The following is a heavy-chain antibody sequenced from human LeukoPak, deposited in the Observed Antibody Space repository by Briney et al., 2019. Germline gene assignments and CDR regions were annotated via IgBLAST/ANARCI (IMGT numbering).Heavy chain of an antibody. CDR2: IYHSGSM. CDR3: AKDQGIVATRGEAFDI. CDR1: GYSISSGYY. Sequence: SETLSLTCNVSGYSISSGYYWGWIRQPPGKGLEWIGSIYHSGSMYYNSSLKSRATISVDTSKNQFFLKLSSVTAADTAVYYCAKDQGIVATRGEAFDIWGQGTMVIVSS. D-gene: IGHD5-12*01. J-gene: IGHJ3*02. V-gene: IGHV4-38-2*02.